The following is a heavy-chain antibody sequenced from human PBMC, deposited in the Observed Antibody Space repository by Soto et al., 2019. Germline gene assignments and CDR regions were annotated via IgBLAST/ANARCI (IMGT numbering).Heavy chain of an antibody. V-gene: IGHV4-4*02. CDR3: SRGWSLLGFYDFWSGYYVS. CDR1: NASISTSNW. D-gene: IGHD3-3*01. Sequence: PSETLSLTCAVSNASISTSNWWSWVRQSPGKGLEWIGAIYHDGNTNYSPSLKSRLTISVDKSKNQLYMKVNSVTAADTAVYYCSRGWSLLGFYDFWSGYYVSWGQGFLVTVSS. CDR2: IYHDGNT. J-gene: IGHJ5*02.